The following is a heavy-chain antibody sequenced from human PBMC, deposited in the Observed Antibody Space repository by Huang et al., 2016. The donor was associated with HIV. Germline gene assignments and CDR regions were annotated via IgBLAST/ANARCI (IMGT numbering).Heavy chain of an antibody. V-gene: IGHV3-30*18. CDR2: VSYNGNNK. CDR1: GFTFSIYG. Sequence: QEQLVESGGSVVQPGRSLSLSCEASGFTFSIYGMPWVRQAPGKGLEGVAFVSYNGNNKRYADSVKGRFTVSRDNSNNTLFLQMNSLRAEDTAMYYCAKLGRSHEFFQHWGQGTLVTVSS. CDR3: AKLGRSHEFFQH. D-gene: IGHD3-10*01. J-gene: IGHJ1*01.